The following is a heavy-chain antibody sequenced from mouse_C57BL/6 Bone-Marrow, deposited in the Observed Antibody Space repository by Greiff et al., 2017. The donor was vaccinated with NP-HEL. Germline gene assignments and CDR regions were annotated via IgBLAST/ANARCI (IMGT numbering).Heavy chain of an antibody. D-gene: IGHD1-1*01. CDR2: INPGSGGT. J-gene: IGHJ1*03. CDR3: ARELYYYGSYWYFDV. V-gene: IGHV1-54*01. CDR1: GYAFTNYL. Sequence: QVQLQQSGAELVRPGTSVTVSCKASGYAFTNYLIEWVKQRPGQGLEWIGVINPGSGGTNYNEKFKGKATLTADKSSSTAYMQLSSLTSEDSAVYFCARELYYYGSYWYFDVWGTGTTVTVSS.